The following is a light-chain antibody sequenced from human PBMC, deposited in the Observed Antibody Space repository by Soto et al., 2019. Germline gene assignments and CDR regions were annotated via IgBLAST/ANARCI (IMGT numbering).Light chain of an antibody. Sequence: DIQMTQSPSTLSASVGDRVTITCRASQSLGIWLAWHQQKPGKAPKLLIYKASTLKSGVPSRFSGSGSGTEFTLTISSLQPDDFATYYCQHYNSYSEAFGQGTKVELK. CDR3: QHYNSYSEA. CDR2: KAS. J-gene: IGKJ1*01. CDR1: QSLGIW. V-gene: IGKV1-5*03.